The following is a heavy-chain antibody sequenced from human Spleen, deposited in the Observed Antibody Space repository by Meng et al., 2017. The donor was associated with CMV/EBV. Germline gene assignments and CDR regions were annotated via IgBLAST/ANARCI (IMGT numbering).Heavy chain of an antibody. CDR1: GFTFSTYG. CDR2: IRYDGSNE. J-gene: IGHJ4*02. D-gene: IGHD1-26*01. Sequence: GESLKISCVTSGFTFSTYGMHWVRQAPGKGLEWVAFIRYDGSNEYYADSVKGRFTISRDNSKNSLYLQMNTLRPEDTAVYYCANYRGFDYWGQGTLVTVSS. V-gene: IGHV3-30*02. CDR3: ANYRGFDY.